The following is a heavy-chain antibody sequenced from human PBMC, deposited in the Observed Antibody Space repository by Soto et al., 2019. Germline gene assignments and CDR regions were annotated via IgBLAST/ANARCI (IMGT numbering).Heavy chain of an antibody. Sequence: QVQLVESGGGVVQPGRSLRLSCAASGFTFSSYAMHWVRQAPGKGLEWVAVISYDGSNKYYADSVKVRFTIARDNSKNTLYLQMNSLRAEDTAVYYCARDKWELPPYYFDYWGQGTLVTVSS. CDR1: GFTFSSYA. CDR2: ISYDGSNK. CDR3: ARDKWELPPYYFDY. D-gene: IGHD1-26*01. J-gene: IGHJ4*02. V-gene: IGHV3-30-3*01.